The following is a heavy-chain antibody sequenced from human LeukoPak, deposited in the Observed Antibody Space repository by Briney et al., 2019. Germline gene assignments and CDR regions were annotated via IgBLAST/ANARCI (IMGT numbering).Heavy chain of an antibody. J-gene: IGHJ3*02. D-gene: IGHD3-22*01. CDR1: GFTFTNAW. CDR3: INTDYYDRSDPMGFWAFDI. Sequence: GGSLRLSCAASGFTFTNAWMSWVRQAPGKGLEWVGRIKSKAVGETTEYAAPVKDRFTISRDDSINTLYLQMISLKTEDTAMYYRINTDYYDRSDPMGFWAFDIWGRGTMVTV. V-gene: IGHV3-15*01. CDR2: IKSKAVGETT.